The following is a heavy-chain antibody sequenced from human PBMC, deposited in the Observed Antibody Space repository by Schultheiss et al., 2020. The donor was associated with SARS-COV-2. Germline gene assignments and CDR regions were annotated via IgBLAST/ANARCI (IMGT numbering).Heavy chain of an antibody. J-gene: IGHJ6*02. D-gene: IGHD4-17*01. CDR2: IIPIFGTA. CDR3: ARDPRDYRYYYYGMDV. Sequence: SVKVSCKASGDTFSSYDISWVRQAPGQGLEWMGGIIPIFGTANYAQKFQGRVTINADESTSTAYMELSSLTSEDTAVYYCARDPRDYRYYYYGMDVWGQGTTVTVSS. CDR1: GDTFSSYD. V-gene: IGHV1-69*13.